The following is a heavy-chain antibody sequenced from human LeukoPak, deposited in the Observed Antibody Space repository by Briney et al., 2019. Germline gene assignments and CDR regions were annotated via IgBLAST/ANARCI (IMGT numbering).Heavy chain of an antibody. CDR2: ISYDGSNK. J-gene: IGHJ6*02. D-gene: IGHD6-6*01. CDR3: ARGANSSSSYYYYGMDV. CDR1: GFTFSSYA. Sequence: GGSLRLSCAASGFTFSSYAMHWVRQAPGKGLEWVAVISYDGSNKYYADSVKGRFTISRDNSKNTLYLQMNSLRAEDTAVYYCARGANSSSSYYYYGMDVWGQGTTVTVSS. V-gene: IGHV3-30-3*01.